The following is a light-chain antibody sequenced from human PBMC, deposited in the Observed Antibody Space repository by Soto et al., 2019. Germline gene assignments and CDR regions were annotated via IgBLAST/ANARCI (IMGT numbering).Light chain of an antibody. V-gene: IGLV1-44*01. Sequence: QSVLTQPPSASGTPGQRVTISCSGSSSNIGSNTVNWYQQLPGTAPKLLIYSNNQRPSGVHDRFSGSKSGTSVSLAISGLQSEDEAEYYCAAWDDSLNVNWVFGGGTKLTVL. CDR1: SSNIGSNT. CDR2: SNN. J-gene: IGLJ3*02. CDR3: AAWDDSLNVNWV.